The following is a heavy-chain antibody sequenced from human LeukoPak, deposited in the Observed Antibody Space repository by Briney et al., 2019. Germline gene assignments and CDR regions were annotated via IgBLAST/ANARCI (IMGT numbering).Heavy chain of an antibody. V-gene: IGHV3-48*04. CDR2: ISSSSSTI. CDR3: ARWGIAVAGPREY. D-gene: IGHD6-19*01. Sequence: GGSLRLSCAASGFTFSSYSMNWVRQAPGKGLEWVSYISSSSSTIYYADSVKGRFTISRDNAKNSLYLQMNSLRAEDTAVYYCARWGIAVAGPREYWGQGTLVTVSS. J-gene: IGHJ4*02. CDR1: GFTFSSYS.